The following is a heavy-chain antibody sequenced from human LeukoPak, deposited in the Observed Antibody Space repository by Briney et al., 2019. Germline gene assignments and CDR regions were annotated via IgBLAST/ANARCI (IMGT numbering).Heavy chain of an antibody. CDR1: GYTFTSYG. CDR2: ISAYNGNT. J-gene: IGHJ4*02. D-gene: IGHD2-2*03. V-gene: IGHV1-18*01. CDR3: ASGYCSSTSCSTFDY. Sequence: ASVKVSCKASGYTFTSYGISRVRQAPGQGLEWMGWISAYNGNTNYAQKLQGRVTMTTDTSTSTAYMELRSLRSDDTAVYYCASGYCSSTSCSTFDYWGQGTLVTVSS.